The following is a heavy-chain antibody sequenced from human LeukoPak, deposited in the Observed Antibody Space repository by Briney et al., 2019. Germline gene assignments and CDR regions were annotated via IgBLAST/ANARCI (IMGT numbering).Heavy chain of an antibody. CDR1: DADIRMYNW. V-gene: IGHV4-4*01. CDR3: ATRNADSFYFDY. D-gene: IGHD4-17*01. CDR2: MSHGGYS. Sequence: GTLSLTCGVSDADIRMYNWWSWVRQSPGKGLEWIGEMSHGGYSNYNPSLKSRASISIDTSGSAVSLTLTSVTAADTAVYFCATRNADSFYFDYWGRGTLVTVSS. J-gene: IGHJ4*02.